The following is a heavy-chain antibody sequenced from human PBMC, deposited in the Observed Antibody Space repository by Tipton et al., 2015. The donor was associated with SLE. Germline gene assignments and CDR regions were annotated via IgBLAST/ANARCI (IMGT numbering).Heavy chain of an antibody. J-gene: IGHJ3*02. Sequence: SLRLSCAASGFTFSSYDMHWVRQAPGRGLEWVAVISYDGSNKYYADSVKGRFTISRDNSKNTLYLQMNSLRVGDTAVYFCASELGQWAFDIWGQGTMVTVSS. D-gene: IGHD6-19*01. V-gene: IGHV3-30*04. CDR3: ASELGQWAFDI. CDR1: GFTFSSYD. CDR2: ISYDGSNK.